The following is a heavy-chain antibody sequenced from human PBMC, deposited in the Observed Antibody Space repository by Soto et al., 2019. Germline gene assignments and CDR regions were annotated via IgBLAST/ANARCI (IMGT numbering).Heavy chain of an antibody. CDR2: ISGTGVPT. CDR3: AKSFCSSSSCFFLWVDP. CDR1: GFDFSSYA. Sequence: GSVRLSCAASGFDFSSYAMSWVRQAPGKGLECISLISGTGVPTLYAESVKGRFSVSRDNSKDTLFLEMNNLGVDDTAMYYCAKSFCSSSSCFFLWVDPWGPGTLVTVSS. J-gene: IGHJ5*02. V-gene: IGHV3-23*01. D-gene: IGHD2-2*01.